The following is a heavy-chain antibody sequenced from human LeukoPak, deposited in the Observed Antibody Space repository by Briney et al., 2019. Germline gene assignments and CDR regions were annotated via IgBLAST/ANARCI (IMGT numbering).Heavy chain of an antibody. Sequence: ASVKVSCKAPGHSFTGYYMHWVRQAPGQGLEWMGWINPNSGGTNFAQKSQGRVTMTRDTSISTAYMELSSLTSDDTAVYYCARVGFGSGSYYDAFDIWGQGTMVAVSS. D-gene: IGHD3-10*01. CDR2: INPNSGGT. J-gene: IGHJ3*02. CDR3: ARVGFGSGSYYDAFDI. CDR1: GHSFTGYY. V-gene: IGHV1-2*02.